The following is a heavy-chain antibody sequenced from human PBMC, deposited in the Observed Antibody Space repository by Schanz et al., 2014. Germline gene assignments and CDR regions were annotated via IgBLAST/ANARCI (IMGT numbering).Heavy chain of an antibody. V-gene: IGHV3-48*04. Sequence: EVQLVESGGGLVQPGGSLRLSCAASGFTFSSNSMNWVRQAPGKGLEWISYIGSSSSRIDHADSVKGRFTISRDNAKNSLYLQMNGLRAEDTAVYYCARVALPGYSSPRDAFDIWGQGTMVTVSS. D-gene: IGHD5-18*01. CDR1: GFTFSSNS. CDR2: IGSSSSRI. J-gene: IGHJ3*02. CDR3: ARVALPGYSSPRDAFDI.